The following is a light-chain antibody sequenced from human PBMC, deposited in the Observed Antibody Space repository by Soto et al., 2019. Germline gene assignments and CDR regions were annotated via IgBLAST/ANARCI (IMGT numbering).Light chain of an antibody. Sequence: ELTQSKSTLSASVGDRVTITCLAIQDINRYVNWYQQQLGKAPKLLMFDAATLESGVPSRFSGSGSGTEFTLTISSLQPEDFATYFCQQYDSLPPTFGGGTKVDIK. CDR3: QQYDSLPPT. J-gene: IGKJ4*01. CDR2: DAA. V-gene: IGKV1-33*01. CDR1: QDINRY.